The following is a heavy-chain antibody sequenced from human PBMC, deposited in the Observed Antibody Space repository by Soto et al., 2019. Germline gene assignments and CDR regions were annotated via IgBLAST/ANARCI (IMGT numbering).Heavy chain of an antibody. CDR3: ARDQRYVVY. Sequence: QVQLVQSGAEVKKPGASVKVSCKASGYTFTSYSIHWVRQAPGQGLEWIGWINTDNGDAKYSQKFQGRVTVTRDTCATTAYTEVSSLRSEDTAVYYCARDQRYVVYWGLGTLVTVSS. J-gene: IGHJ4*03. CDR2: INTDNGDA. V-gene: IGHV1-3*04. CDR1: GYTFTSYS.